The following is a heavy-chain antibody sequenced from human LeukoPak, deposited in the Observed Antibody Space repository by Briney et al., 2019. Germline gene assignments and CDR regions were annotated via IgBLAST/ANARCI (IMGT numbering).Heavy chain of an antibody. J-gene: IGHJ4*02. CDR2: IYYSGST. CDR3: AAERLVGFWLFDY. V-gene: IGHV4-59*01. CDR1: GGSISSYY. Sequence: KPSETLSLTCTVSGGSISSYYWSWIRQPPGKGLEWIGYIYYSGSTNYNPSLKSRVTISVDTSKNQFSLKLSSVAAADTAVYYCAAERLVGFWLFDYWGQGTLVTVSS. D-gene: IGHD1-26*01.